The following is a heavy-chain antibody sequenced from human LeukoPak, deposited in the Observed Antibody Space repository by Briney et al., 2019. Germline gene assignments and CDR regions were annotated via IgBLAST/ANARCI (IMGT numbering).Heavy chain of an antibody. Sequence: GGSLRLSCAASGFTFSNYEINWVRQAPEKGLEWVSYISTSGSTIYYADSVRGRFTISRDNAKNSLYLQMNSLRAEDTAVYYCAELGITMIGGVWGKGTTVTISS. D-gene: IGHD3-10*02. CDR2: ISTSGSTI. CDR3: AELGITMIGGV. J-gene: IGHJ6*04. V-gene: IGHV3-48*03. CDR1: GFTFSNYE.